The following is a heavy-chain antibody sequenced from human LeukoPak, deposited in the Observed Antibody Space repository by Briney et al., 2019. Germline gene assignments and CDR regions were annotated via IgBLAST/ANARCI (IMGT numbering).Heavy chain of an antibody. V-gene: IGHV4-39*06. CDR3: ARAYYYDSSGYPYDAFDI. CDR1: GVSISSSNSY. J-gene: IGHJ3*02. CDR2: IYYSGNT. Sequence: PSETLSLTCTVSGVSISSSNSYWGWIRQPPGKGLEWIGSIYYSGNTYYNASLKSQVSISIDTSKNQFPLKLSSVTAADTAVYYCARAYYYDSSGYPYDAFDIWGQGTMVTVSS. D-gene: IGHD3-22*01.